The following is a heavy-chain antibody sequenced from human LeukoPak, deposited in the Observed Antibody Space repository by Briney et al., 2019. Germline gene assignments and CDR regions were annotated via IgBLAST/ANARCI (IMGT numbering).Heavy chain of an antibody. Sequence: GGSLRLPCAASGLTFSSYWMGWVRQPPGKGLEWVANIKQDGTEKYYVDSVKGRFTIARDNAKNSLYLQMNSLRAEDTAVFYCARMIMGAVDYWGQGTLVTVSS. V-gene: IGHV3-7*01. D-gene: IGHD1-26*01. CDR2: IKQDGTEK. J-gene: IGHJ4*02. CDR3: ARMIMGAVDY. CDR1: GLTFSSYW.